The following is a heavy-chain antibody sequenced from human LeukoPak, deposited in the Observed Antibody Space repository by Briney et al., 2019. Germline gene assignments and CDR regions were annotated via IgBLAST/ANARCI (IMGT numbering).Heavy chain of an antibody. CDR3: ATTENLRYQNYFDY. Sequence: GGSLRLSCTASGFTFDDYTMHWVRHAQGKGLEWVSGISWNSGSIVYADSVKGRFTISRDNAKKSLNLQMDSLRAEDTALYYCATTENLRYQNYFDYWGQGALVTVSS. CDR1: GFTFDDYT. D-gene: IGHD3-9*01. V-gene: IGHV3-9*01. J-gene: IGHJ4*02. CDR2: ISWNSGSI.